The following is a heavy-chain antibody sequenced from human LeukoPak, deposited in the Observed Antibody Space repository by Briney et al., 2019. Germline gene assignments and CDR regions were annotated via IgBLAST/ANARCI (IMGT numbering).Heavy chain of an antibody. V-gene: IGHV5-51*01. CDR3: ARRSRYYYDSSGSPLDY. J-gene: IGHJ4*02. Sequence: GESLKISCKGSGYSFTSYWIGWVRQMPGKGLEWTGIIYPGDSDTRCSPSFQGQVTISADKSISTAYLQWSSLKASDTAMYYCARRSRYYYDSSGSPLDYWGQGTLVTVSS. CDR2: IYPGDSDT. D-gene: IGHD3-22*01. CDR1: GYSFTSYW.